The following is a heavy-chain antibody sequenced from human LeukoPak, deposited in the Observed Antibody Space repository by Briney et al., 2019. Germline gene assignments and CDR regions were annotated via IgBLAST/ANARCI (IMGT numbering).Heavy chain of an antibody. J-gene: IGHJ4*02. V-gene: IGHV3-33*08. CDR2: IWYDGSNK. CDR3: ARTRYSGYESFDC. Sequence: GGSLRLSCAASGFTFSSYGMHWVRQAPGKGLEWVAVIWYDGSNKYYADSVKGRFTISRDNSKNTLYLQMNSLRAEDTAVYYCARTRYSGYESFDCWGQGTLVTVSS. CDR1: GFTFSSYG. D-gene: IGHD5-12*01.